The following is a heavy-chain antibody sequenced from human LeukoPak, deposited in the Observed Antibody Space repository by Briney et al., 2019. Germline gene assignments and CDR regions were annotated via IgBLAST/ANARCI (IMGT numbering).Heavy chain of an antibody. V-gene: IGHV3-7*03. CDR2: IKQDGSEK. D-gene: IGHD4-17*01. CDR3: ASYFGDYAPGEDY. CDR1: GFTFSSHW. Sequence: GGTLRLSCAASGFTFSSHWMSWVRQAPGKGLEWVANIKQDGSEKYYVDSVKGRFAISRDNAKNSLYLQMNSLRAEDTAVYYCASYFGDYAPGEDYWGQGTLVTVSS. J-gene: IGHJ4*02.